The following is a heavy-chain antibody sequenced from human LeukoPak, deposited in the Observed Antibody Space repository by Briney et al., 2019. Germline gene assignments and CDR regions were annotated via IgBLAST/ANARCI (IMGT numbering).Heavy chain of an antibody. CDR1: GFTFNNYQ. Sequence: GGSLRLSCAASGFTFNNYQMNWVREAPGEGLECISYISSSGRTIYYADSLKGRFTVSRDNAKHSLYLRMNNLRAEDTAVYYCARGEYYFDYWGQGTLVTVSS. CDR2: ISSSGRTI. CDR3: ARGEYYFDY. V-gene: IGHV3-48*03. J-gene: IGHJ4*02.